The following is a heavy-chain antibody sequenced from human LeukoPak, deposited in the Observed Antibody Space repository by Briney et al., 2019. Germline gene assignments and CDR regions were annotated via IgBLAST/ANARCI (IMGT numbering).Heavy chain of an antibody. J-gene: IGHJ4*02. CDR1: GYTFTGYY. V-gene: IGHV1-2*02. D-gene: IGHD6-13*01. CDR3: ATTELGAAAGTGTFDY. CDR2: INPNSGGT. Sequence: GASVKVSCKASGYTFTGYYMHWVRQAPGQGLEWVGWINPNSGGTNYAQKFQGRVTMTRDTSISTAYMEPSRLRSDDTAVYYCATTELGAAAGTGTFDYWGQGTLVTASS.